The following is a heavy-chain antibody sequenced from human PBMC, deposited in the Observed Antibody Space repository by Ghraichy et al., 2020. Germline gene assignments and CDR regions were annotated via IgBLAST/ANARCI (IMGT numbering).Heavy chain of an antibody. J-gene: IGHJ1*01. D-gene: IGHD4/OR15-4a*01. Sequence: SETLSLTCSVSGYSISSGYYWGWIRQPPGEGLQWIATIFHSGTTYYNPSLKSRLTISVDTSKNQFSLKLTSVTATDTAMYYCARATTGGAWYFQHLGQGSQVTVSS. CDR2: IFHSGTT. V-gene: IGHV4-38-2*02. CDR3: ARATTGGAWYFQH. CDR1: GYSISSGYY.